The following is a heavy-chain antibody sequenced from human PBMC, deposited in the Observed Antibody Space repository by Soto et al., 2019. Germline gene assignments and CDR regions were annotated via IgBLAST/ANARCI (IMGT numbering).Heavy chain of an antibody. CDR2: ISYDGSNK. Sequence: GSLRLSCAASGFTFSSYGMHWVRQAPGKGLEWVAVISYDGSNKYYADSVKGRFTISRDNSKNTLYLQMNSLRAEDTAVYYCAKDLISGSQIDYWGQGTLVTVSS. CDR3: AKDLISGSQIDY. J-gene: IGHJ4*02. D-gene: IGHD1-26*01. CDR1: GFTFSSYG. V-gene: IGHV3-30*18.